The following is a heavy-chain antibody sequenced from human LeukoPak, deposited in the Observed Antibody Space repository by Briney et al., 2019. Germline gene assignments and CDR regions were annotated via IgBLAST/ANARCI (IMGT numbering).Heavy chain of an antibody. CDR1: GGSISSYY. J-gene: IGHJ4*02. CDR3: ARDKQWRGGYFDY. D-gene: IGHD6-19*01. CDR2: IYYSGST. Sequence: PSETLSLTCTVSGGSISSYYWSWLRQPPGKGLEWIGYIYYSGSTNYNPSLKSRVTISVDTSKNQFSLKLSSVTTADTAVYYCARDKQWRGGYFDYWGQGTLVTVSS. V-gene: IGHV4-59*01.